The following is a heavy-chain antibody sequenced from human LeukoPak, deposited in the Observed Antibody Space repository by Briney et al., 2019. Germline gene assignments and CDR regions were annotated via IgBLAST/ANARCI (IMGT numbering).Heavy chain of an antibody. J-gene: IGHJ4*02. Sequence: GGSLRLSCAASGFTFSSYAMHWVRQAPGKGLEWVAVIWYDGSNKYYADSVKGRFTISRDHSKNTLYLQMKSLRTEDTALYYCAKDIRYYFDYWGQGTLVTVSS. D-gene: IGHD3-3*02. CDR3: AKDIRYYFDY. CDR2: IWYDGSNK. CDR1: GFTFSSYA. V-gene: IGHV3-30*02.